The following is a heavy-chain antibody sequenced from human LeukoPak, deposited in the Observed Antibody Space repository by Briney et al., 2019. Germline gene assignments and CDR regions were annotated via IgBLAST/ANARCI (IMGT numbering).Heavy chain of an antibody. D-gene: IGHD1-7*01. V-gene: IGHV3-7*01. J-gene: IGHJ4*02. CDR3: ARDDDWNYEDY. CDR1: GFTFSSYW. Sequence: GGSLRPSCAASGFTFSSYWMSWVRRAPGKGLEWVANIKQDGSEKYYVDSVKGRFTISRDNAKNSLYLQMNSLRAEDTAVYYCARDDDWNYEDYWGQGTLVTVSS. CDR2: IKQDGSEK.